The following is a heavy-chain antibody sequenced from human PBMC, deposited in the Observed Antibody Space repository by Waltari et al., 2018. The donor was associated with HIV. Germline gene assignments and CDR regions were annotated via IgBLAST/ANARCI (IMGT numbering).Heavy chain of an antibody. CDR3: ARDIAAAGHNWFDP. CDR1: GYTFTSYG. CDR2: ITASHGNT. V-gene: IGHV1-18*01. J-gene: IGHJ5*02. Sequence: QVQLVQSGAEVKKPGASVKVSCKASGYTFTSYGISWVRQAPGQGLEWMGWITASHGNTNYAQKLQGRVTMTTDTSTSTAYMELRSLRSDDTAVYYCARDIAAAGHNWFDPWGQGTLVTVSS. D-gene: IGHD6-13*01.